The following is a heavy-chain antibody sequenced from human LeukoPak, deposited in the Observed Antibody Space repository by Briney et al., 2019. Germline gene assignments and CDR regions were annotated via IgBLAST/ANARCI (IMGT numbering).Heavy chain of an antibody. D-gene: IGHD3-10*01. CDR2: IYYSGST. V-gene: IGHV4-59*01. CDR3: ARGDYYGSGSYPYYSDY. Sequence: PSETLSLTCTVSGGSISNYYWIWIRQPPGKGLEWIGYIYYSGSTSYNSSLKSRVIISSDPSRNELSLKLSSVTAADTAVYYCARGDYYGSGSYPYYSDYWGQGTLVTVSS. J-gene: IGHJ4*02. CDR1: GGSISNYY.